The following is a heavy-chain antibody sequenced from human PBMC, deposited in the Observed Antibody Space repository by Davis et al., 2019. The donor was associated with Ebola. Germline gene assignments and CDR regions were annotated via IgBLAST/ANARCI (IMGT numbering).Heavy chain of an antibody. CDR1: GFTFSSYA. V-gene: IGHV3-23*01. Sequence: GESLKISCAASGFTFSSYAMSWVRQAPGKGLEWVSATSGSGGSTYYADSVKGRFTISRDNSKNTLYLQMNSLRAEDTAVYYCAKVRSYDAFDIWGQGTMVTVSS. CDR3: AKVRSYDAFDI. CDR2: TSGSGGST. J-gene: IGHJ3*02.